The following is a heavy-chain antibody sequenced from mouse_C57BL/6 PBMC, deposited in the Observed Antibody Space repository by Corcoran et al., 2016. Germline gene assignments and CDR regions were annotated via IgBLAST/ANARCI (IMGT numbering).Heavy chain of an antibody. J-gene: IGHJ1*03. CDR1: GYTFTTNG. CDR2: INTYSGVP. Sequence: QIQLVQSGPELKKPGETVKISCKASGYTFTTNGMSWVRQAPGKGLKWMAWINTYSGVPTYADDFKGRFAFSLETSASTAYLQINNLKNEDTATYFCARDSNWYFDVWGTGTTVTVSS. D-gene: IGHD2-5*01. V-gene: IGHV9-3*01. CDR3: ARDSNWYFDV.